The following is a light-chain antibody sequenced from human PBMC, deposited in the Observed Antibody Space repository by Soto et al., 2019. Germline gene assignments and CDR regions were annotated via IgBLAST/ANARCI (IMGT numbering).Light chain of an antibody. Sequence: EIVLTQSPATLSLSPGERATLSCRASQSVINYLAWYQQKPGQAPRLLIYDTSNRATGTPARFSGSGSGTDFTLIISSLETEDFAVYYCQQSANWPLTFGGGTKVDIK. CDR2: DTS. J-gene: IGKJ4*01. CDR1: QSVINY. CDR3: QQSANWPLT. V-gene: IGKV3-11*01.